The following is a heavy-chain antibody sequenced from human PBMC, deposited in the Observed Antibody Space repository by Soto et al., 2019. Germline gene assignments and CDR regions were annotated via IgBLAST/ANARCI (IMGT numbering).Heavy chain of an antibody. CDR3: ARLSNYGGNSDAFDI. CDR1: GYRFTNYW. CDR2: IYPGDSDT. D-gene: IGHD4-17*01. V-gene: IGHV5-51*01. J-gene: IGHJ3*02. Sequence: GESLKISCKGSGYRFTNYWIGWVRQMPGKGLEWMGIIYPGDSDTRYSPSFQGQVTISADKSISTAYLQWSSLKASDTAMFYFARLSNYGGNSDAFDIWGQGTMVTVS.